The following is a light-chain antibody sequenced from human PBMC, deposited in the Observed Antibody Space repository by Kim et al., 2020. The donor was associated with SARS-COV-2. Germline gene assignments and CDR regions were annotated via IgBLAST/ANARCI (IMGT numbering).Light chain of an antibody. CDR3: KQSSGLPLT. CDR2: TAS. CDR1: QTIMKF. J-gene: IGKJ4*01. V-gene: IGKV1-39*01. Sequence: DIQMTQSPSSLSASVGDRVTITCRASQTIMKFLNWYQHKPGKAPKLLIYTASNLQSGVPSRFSGSGSGTDFTLTISSLQPEDFATYYCKQSSGLPLTFGGGTKVDI.